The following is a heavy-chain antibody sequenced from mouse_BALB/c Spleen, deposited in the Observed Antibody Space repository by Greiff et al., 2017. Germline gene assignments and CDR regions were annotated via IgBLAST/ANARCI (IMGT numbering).Heavy chain of an antibody. CDR3: AREGYYGAWFAY. Sequence: VQLKESGPELVKPGASVKISCKASGYTFTDYNMHWVKQSHGKSLEWIGYIYPYNGGTGYNQKFKSKATLTVDNSSSTAYMELRSLTSEDSAVYYCAREGYYGAWFAYWGQGTLVTVSA. D-gene: IGHD1-2*01. J-gene: IGHJ3*01. CDR2: IYPYNGGT. V-gene: IGHV1S29*02. CDR1: GYTFTDYN.